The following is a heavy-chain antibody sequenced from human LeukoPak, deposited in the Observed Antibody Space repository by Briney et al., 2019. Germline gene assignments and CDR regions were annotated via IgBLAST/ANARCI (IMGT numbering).Heavy chain of an antibody. J-gene: IGHJ3*02. Sequence: SVKVSCKASGYTFTSYGISWVRQAPGQGLEGMGGIIPIFGTANYAQKFQGRVTITADKSTSTAYMELSSLRSEDTAVYYCAREGSGWYYGRSYAFDIWGQGTMVTVSS. CDR2: IIPIFGTA. D-gene: IGHD6-19*01. V-gene: IGHV1-69*06. CDR3: AREGSGWYYGRSYAFDI. CDR1: GYTFTSYG.